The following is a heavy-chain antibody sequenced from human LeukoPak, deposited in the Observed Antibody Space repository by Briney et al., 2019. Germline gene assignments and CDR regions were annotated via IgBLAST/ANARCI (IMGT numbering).Heavy chain of an antibody. CDR1: GGSISSGGYS. J-gene: IGHJ6*03. Sequence: SQTLSLTCAVSGGSISSGGYSWSWIRQPPGKGLEWIGYIYHSGSTYYNPSLKSRVTISVGTSKNQFSLKLSSVTAADTAVYYCVRDSIEGSLPYYMDVWGKGTTVTVSS. CDR2: IYHSGST. V-gene: IGHV4-30-2*01. CDR3: VRDSIEGSLPYYMDV. D-gene: IGHD2-15*01.